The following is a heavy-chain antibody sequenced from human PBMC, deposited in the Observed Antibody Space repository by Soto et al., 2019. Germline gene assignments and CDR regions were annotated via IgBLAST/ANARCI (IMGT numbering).Heavy chain of an antibody. Sequence: WVRQSPSRGLEWLGRTYYRSKWYNDYAVSVKSRITINPDTSKNQFSLQLNSVTPEDTAVYYCARFSYYYYGMDVWGQGTTVTVSS. J-gene: IGHJ6*02. V-gene: IGHV6-1*01. D-gene: IGHD6-6*01. CDR3: ARFSYYYYGMDV. CDR2: TYYRSKWYN.